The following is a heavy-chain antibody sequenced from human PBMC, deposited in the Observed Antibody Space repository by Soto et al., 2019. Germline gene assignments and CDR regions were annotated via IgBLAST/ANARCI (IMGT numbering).Heavy chain of an antibody. V-gene: IGHV1-2*04. CDR1: GYTFTGYY. CDR2: INPNSGGT. D-gene: IGHD4-17*01. J-gene: IGHJ4*02. Sequence: ASVKVSCKVSGYTFTGYYMHWVRQAPGQGLEWMGWINPNSGGTNYAQKFQGWVTMTRDTSISTAYMELSRLRSDDTAVYYCARWGTADYGGNSVSFDYWGQGTLVTVSS. CDR3: ARWGTADYGGNSVSFDY.